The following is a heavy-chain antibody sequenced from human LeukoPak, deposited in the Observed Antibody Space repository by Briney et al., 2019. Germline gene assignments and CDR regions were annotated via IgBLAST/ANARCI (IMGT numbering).Heavy chain of an antibody. CDR3: ARGHRMSWFQTRITGTTLSRKNWFDP. J-gene: IGHJ5*02. V-gene: IGHV4-61*02. D-gene: IGHD1-20*01. CDR2: ISSSGST. CDR1: GDSISSGDYY. Sequence: SQTLSLTCTVSGDSISSGDYYWSWIRQPAGKGLEWIGRISSSGSTNYNPSLKSRVTISVDTSKNQFSLKLSSVTAADTAVYYCARGHRMSWFQTRITGTTLSRKNWFDPWGQGTLVTVSS.